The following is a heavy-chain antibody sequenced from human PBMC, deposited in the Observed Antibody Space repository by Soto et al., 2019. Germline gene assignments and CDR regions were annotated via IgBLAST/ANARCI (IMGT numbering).Heavy chain of an antibody. J-gene: IGHJ6*02. CDR3: ARPQEVGATTVYYYYGMDV. Sequence: GASVKVSCKASGGTFSSYAISWVRQAPGQGLEWMGGIIPIFGTANYAQKFQGRVTITADESTSTAYMELSSLRSEDTAVYYCARPQEVGATTVYYYYGMDVWGQGTTVTVSS. CDR1: GGTFSSYA. D-gene: IGHD1-26*01. V-gene: IGHV1-69*13. CDR2: IIPIFGTA.